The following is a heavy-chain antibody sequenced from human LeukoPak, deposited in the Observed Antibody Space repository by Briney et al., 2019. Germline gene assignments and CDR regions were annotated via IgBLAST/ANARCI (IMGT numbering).Heavy chain of an antibody. J-gene: IGHJ3*02. CDR1: GYTFTSYY. Sequence: GASVKVSCKASGYTFTSYYMHWVRQAPGQGLEWMGIINPSGGSTSYAQKFQGRVTMTRDMSTSTVYMELSSLRSEDTAVYYCAFSKGPDAFDIWGQGTMVTVSS. CDR3: AFSKGPDAFDI. CDR2: INPSGGST. V-gene: IGHV1-46*01.